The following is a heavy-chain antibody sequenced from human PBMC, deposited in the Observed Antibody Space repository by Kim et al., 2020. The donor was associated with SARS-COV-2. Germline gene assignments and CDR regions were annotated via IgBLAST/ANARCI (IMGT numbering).Heavy chain of an antibody. CDR2: ISGSGGTT. CDR1: RFTFSSYA. CDR3: AKERESAGQFDFEY. Sequence: GGSLRLSCAASRFTFSSYAMNWVRQAPGKGLEWVSTISGSGGTTYYADSVKGRFTVSRDNSKATLYLQMNSLRAEDTAVYYCAKERESAGQFDFEYRRQGPLLTVSS. J-gene: IGHJ4*02. V-gene: IGHV3-23*01.